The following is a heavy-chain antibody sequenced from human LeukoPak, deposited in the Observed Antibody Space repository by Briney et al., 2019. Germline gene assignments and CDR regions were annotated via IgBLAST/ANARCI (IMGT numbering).Heavy chain of an antibody. D-gene: IGHD6-19*01. CDR2: ISSSSSYI. Sequence: QTGGSLRLSCAASGFTFSSYSMNWVRQAPGKGLEWVSSISSSSSYIYYADSVKGRFTTSRDNAKNSLYLQMNSLRAEDTAVYYCARDPRGEWLIDAFDIWGQGTMVTVSS. CDR1: GFTFSSYS. J-gene: IGHJ3*02. V-gene: IGHV3-21*01. CDR3: ARDPRGEWLIDAFDI.